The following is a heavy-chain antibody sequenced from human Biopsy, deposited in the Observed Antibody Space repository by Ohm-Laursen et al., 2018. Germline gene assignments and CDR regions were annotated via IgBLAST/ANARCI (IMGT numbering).Heavy chain of an antibody. CDR1: GCTFSNYG. V-gene: IGHV1-69*06. CDR2: NIPILGTG. CDR3: ATKLTGYFHH. D-gene: IGHD3-9*01. Sequence: SVKASCKAPGCTFSNYGVNWVRQAPGQGLEWLGGNIPILGTGNYAQKFQDRVTVAADTSTSTATMELRSLRSDDTAVYYCATKLTGYFHHWGQGTLVIVSS. J-gene: IGHJ1*01.